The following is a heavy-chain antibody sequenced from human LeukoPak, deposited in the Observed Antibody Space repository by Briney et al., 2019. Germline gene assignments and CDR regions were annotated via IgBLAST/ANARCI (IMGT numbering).Heavy chain of an antibody. J-gene: IGHJ4*02. Sequence: SETLSLTCTVSGGSISSSSYYWGWIRQPPGKGLEWIGSIYYSGSTYYNPSLKSRVTISVDTSKNQFSLKLSSVTAADTAVYYCARQESYGDCDYWGQGTLVTVSS. V-gene: IGHV4-39*01. CDR1: GGSISSSSYY. D-gene: IGHD4-17*01. CDR3: ARQESYGDCDY. CDR2: IYYSGST.